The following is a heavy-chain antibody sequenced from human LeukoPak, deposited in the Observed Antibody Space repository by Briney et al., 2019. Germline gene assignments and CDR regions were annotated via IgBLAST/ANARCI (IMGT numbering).Heavy chain of an antibody. CDR2: ISWNSGSI. D-gene: IGHD3-22*01. CDR3: AMGPMIHDAFWFDP. Sequence: GGSLRLSCAASGFTFDDYAMHWVRQAPGKGLEWVSGISWNSGSIGYADSVKGRFTISRDNAKNSLYLQMNSLRAEDTALYYCAMGPMIHDAFWFDPWGQGTLVTVSS. CDR1: GFTFDDYA. V-gene: IGHV3-9*01. J-gene: IGHJ5*02.